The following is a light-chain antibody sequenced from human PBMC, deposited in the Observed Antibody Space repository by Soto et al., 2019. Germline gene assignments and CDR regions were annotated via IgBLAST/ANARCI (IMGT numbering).Light chain of an antibody. J-gene: IGLJ2*01. CDR2: EVS. CDR1: SSDVGSYNL. V-gene: IGLV2-23*02. CDR3: CSYAGSSTFHVV. Sequence: QSALTQPASVSGSPGQSITISCTGTSSDVGSYNLVSWYQQHPDKAPKLMIYEVSKRPSGVSNRFSGSKSGNTASLTISGLQAEDEADYYCCSYAGSSTFHVVFGGGTKLTVL.